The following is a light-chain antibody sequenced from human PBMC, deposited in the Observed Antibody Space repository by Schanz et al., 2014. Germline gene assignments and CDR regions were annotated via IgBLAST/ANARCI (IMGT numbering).Light chain of an antibody. V-gene: IGLV2-23*01. CDR1: SSDVGSYNL. Sequence: QSALTQPASVSGSPGQSITISCTGTSSDVGSYNLVSWYQQHPGKAPKVMIYEGSKRPSGVPDRFSGSKSGNTASLTISGLQAEDEADYYCCSYAGSYTYVFGTGTKVTVL. CDR3: CSYAGSYTYV. CDR2: EGS. J-gene: IGLJ1*01.